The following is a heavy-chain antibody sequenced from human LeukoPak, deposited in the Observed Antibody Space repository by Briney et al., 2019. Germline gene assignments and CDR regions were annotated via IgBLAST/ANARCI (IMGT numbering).Heavy chain of an antibody. CDR1: GGTSSSYA. CDR2: IIPIFGTA. V-gene: IGHV1-69*06. Sequence: ASVKVSCKASGGTSSSYAISWVRQAPGQGLEWMGRIIPIFGTANYAQKFQGRVTITADKSTSTAYMELSSLRSEDTAVYYCAYYYDSSGYSSWFDPWGQGTLVTVSS. CDR3: AYYYDSSGYSSWFDP. D-gene: IGHD3-22*01. J-gene: IGHJ5*02.